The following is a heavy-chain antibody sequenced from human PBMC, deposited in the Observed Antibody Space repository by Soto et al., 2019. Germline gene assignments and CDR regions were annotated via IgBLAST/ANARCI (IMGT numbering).Heavy chain of an antibody. CDR3: ARENSVQAWLHHFDH. CDR2: ISDDGASI. D-gene: IGHD5-18*01. J-gene: IGHJ4*02. CDR1: GLSFSSFA. V-gene: IGHV3-48*03. Sequence: SGGSLRLSCEASGLSFSSFAMNWVRQAPGRGLEWVSYISDDGASIYYADSLKGRFTISRDNAKNSLSLQMNNLRAEDTAVYYCARENSVQAWLHHFDHWGLGTLVTVSS.